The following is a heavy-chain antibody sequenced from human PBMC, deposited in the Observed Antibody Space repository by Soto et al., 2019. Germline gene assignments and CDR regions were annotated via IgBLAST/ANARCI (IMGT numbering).Heavy chain of an antibody. Sequence: PGGSLRLSCAASGFTFSNAWINWVRQAPGQGLEWVGRIKSKTDGGTTDYAAPVKGRFTISGDESKNTLYLQMNSLKTEDTAVYYCTTDPSVTYYDILTGYFNLDYWGQGT. CDR3: TTDPSVTYYDILTGYFNLDY. J-gene: IGHJ4*02. V-gene: IGHV3-15*07. CDR1: GFTFSNAW. D-gene: IGHD3-9*01. CDR2: IKSKTDGGTT.